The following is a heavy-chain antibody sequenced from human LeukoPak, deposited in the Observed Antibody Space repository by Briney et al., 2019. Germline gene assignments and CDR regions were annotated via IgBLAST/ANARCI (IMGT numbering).Heavy chain of an antibody. Sequence: GGSLRLSCVASRLIFSNYVMSWVRQAPGKGLEWVSSISGSDGSTYSADSVKGRFTISRDNSKNTLYLQMNNLRVEDTAVYYCAKYPGGGITFYSETSGYIDFWGQGTLVTVSS. D-gene: IGHD3-22*01. CDR2: ISGSDGST. V-gene: IGHV3-23*01. CDR1: RLIFSNYV. J-gene: IGHJ4*02. CDR3: AKYPGGGITFYSETSGYIDF.